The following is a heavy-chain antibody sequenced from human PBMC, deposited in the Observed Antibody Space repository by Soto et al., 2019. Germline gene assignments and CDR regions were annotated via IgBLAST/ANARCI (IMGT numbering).Heavy chain of an antibody. CDR1: GFTFSDYA. V-gene: IGHV3-23*01. Sequence: EVQLLESRGGLVQPGGSLRLSCAASGFTFSDYAMSWVRQAPGKGLDWVSAISSSGDHTFYADSVKGRFTISRDNSKNTLYLQVNSLRAEDTAVYYCAKLLRPGLQFFDFWGQGTLVTVSS. J-gene: IGHJ4*02. CDR3: AKLLRPGLQFFDF. D-gene: IGHD4-4*01. CDR2: ISSSGDHT.